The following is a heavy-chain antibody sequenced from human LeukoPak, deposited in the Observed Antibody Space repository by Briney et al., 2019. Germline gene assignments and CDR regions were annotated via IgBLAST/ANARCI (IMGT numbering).Heavy chain of an antibody. CDR3: ARDLHRVVVRGVPHYYYYMDV. CDR2: ISAYNGHT. CDR1: GYTFTSYG. Sequence: ASVKASCKASGYTFTSYGISWVRQAPGQGLEWMGWISAYNGHTNYAQNLQGRVTMTTDTSTSTAYMELRSLRSDDTAVYYCARDLHRVVVRGVPHYYYYMDVWGKGTTVTISS. J-gene: IGHJ6*03. D-gene: IGHD3-10*01. V-gene: IGHV1-18*01.